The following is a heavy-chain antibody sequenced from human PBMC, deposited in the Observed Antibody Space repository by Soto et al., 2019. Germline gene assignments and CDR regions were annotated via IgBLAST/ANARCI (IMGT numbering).Heavy chain of an antibody. J-gene: IGHJ4*02. CDR1: GFPFGSFA. D-gene: IGHD5-18*01. CDR3: AALSGYIYGYFMY. V-gene: IGHV3-23*01. Sequence: GGSLRLSCAASGFPFGSFAMSWVRQAPGKGLDCVSTLSGSGDRTYYADSVKGRFTISRDNSKNTLYLQMNSLRAEDTAVYYCAALSGYIYGYFMYWGQGTLVTVSS. CDR2: LSGSGDRT.